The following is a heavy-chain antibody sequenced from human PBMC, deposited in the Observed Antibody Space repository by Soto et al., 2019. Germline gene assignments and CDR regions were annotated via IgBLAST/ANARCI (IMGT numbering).Heavy chain of an antibody. V-gene: IGHV4-59*01. CDR3: ARSYDFWSGYYLGDYYYGMDV. CDR2: IYYSGST. J-gene: IGHJ6*02. D-gene: IGHD3-3*01. CDR1: GGSISSYY. Sequence: SETLSLTCTVSGGSISSYYWSWIRQPPGKGLEWIGYIYYSGSTNYNPSLKSRVTISVDTSKNQFSLKLSSVTAADTAVYYCARSYDFWSGYYLGDYYYGMDVWGQVTTVTVS.